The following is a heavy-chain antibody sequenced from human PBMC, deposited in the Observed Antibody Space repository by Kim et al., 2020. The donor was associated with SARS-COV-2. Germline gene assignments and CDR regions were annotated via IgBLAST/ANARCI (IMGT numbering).Heavy chain of an antibody. CDR3: AKDVVPAAMRMYGMDV. CDR2: ISGSGGST. CDR1: GFTFSSYA. Sequence: GGSLRLSCAASGFTFSSYAMSWVRQAPGKGLEWVSAISGSGGSTYYADSVKGRFTISRDNSKNTLYLQMNSLRAEDTAVYYCAKDVVPAAMRMYGMDVWGQGTTVTVSS. D-gene: IGHD2-2*01. V-gene: IGHV3-23*01. J-gene: IGHJ6*02.